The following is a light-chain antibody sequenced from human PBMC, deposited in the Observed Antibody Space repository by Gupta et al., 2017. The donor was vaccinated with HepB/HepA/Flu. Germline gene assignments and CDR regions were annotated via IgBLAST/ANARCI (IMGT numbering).Light chain of an antibody. CDR3: QQYHTTPWT. Sequence: DIHMTQSPSTLSAFVGDRVTITCPASQNINNWLAWYQQKPGKAPKLLIYKASNLESGVPSRFSGSGSGTEFTLTINSPQPDDFATYHCQQYHTTPWTFGQGTKVEIK. V-gene: IGKV1-5*03. J-gene: IGKJ1*01. CDR2: KAS. CDR1: QNINNW.